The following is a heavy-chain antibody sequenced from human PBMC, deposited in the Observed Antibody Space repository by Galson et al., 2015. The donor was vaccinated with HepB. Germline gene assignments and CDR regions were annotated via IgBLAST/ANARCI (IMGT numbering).Heavy chain of an antibody. V-gene: IGHV4-61*02. D-gene: IGHD2-8*01. Sequence: TLSLTCTVSGGSISSGSYYWSWIRQPAGKGLEWIGRIYTSGSTNYNPSLKSRVTMSVDTSKNQFSLKLSSVTAADTAVYYCARGLYSPGFIGPLHAFDIWGQGTMVTVSS. CDR1: GGSISSGSYY. J-gene: IGHJ3*02. CDR3: ARGLYSPGFIGPLHAFDI. CDR2: IYTSGST.